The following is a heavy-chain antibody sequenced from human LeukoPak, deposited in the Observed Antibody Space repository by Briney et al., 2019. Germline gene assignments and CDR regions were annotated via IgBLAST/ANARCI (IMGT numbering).Heavy chain of an antibody. CDR1: GGSISGSSYY. V-gene: IGHV4-39*01. CDR3: ARHGSLPRPTVTTLYFDY. Sequence: SETLSLTCTVSGGSISGSSYYWGWIRQPPGKGLEWIGSIYYSGSTYYNPSLKSRVTISVDTSKNQFSLKLSPVTAADTAVYYCARHGSLPRPTVTTLYFDYWGQGTLVTVSS. J-gene: IGHJ4*02. CDR2: IYYSGST. D-gene: IGHD4-17*01.